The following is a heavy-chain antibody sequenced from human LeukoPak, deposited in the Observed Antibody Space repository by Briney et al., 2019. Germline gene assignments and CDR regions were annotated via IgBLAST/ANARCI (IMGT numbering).Heavy chain of an antibody. CDR3: ARDGRLRYFDWFWGAAFDI. J-gene: IGHJ3*02. Sequence: ASVKVSCKASGYTFTSYGISWVRQAPGQGLECMGWISAYNGNTNYAQKLQGRVTMTTDTSTSTAYMELRSLRSDDTAVYYCARDGRLRYFDWFWGAAFDIWGQGTMVTVSS. D-gene: IGHD3-9*01. CDR2: ISAYNGNT. V-gene: IGHV1-18*01. CDR1: GYTFTSYG.